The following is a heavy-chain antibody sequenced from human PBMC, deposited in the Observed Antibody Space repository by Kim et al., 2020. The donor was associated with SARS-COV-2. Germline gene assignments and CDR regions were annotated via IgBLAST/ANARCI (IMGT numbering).Heavy chain of an antibody. CDR2: IDPSDSYT. D-gene: IGHD3-10*01. J-gene: IGHJ4*02. CDR1: GYSFTSYW. V-gene: IGHV5-10-1*01. CDR3: ARLEEASGSYYNGDY. Sequence: GESLKISCKGSGYSFTSYWISWVRQMPGKGLEWMGRIDPSDSYTNYGPSFQGHVTISADKSISTAYLQWSSLKASDTAMYYCARLEEASGSYYNGDYWGQGTLVTVSS.